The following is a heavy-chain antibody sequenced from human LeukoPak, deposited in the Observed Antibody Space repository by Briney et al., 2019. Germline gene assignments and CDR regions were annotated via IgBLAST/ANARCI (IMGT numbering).Heavy chain of an antibody. J-gene: IGHJ4*02. D-gene: IGHD6-19*01. CDR3: ARGQWLDLPPLGY. Sequence: SETLSLTCAVYGGSFSGYYWSWIRQPPGKGLEWIGEINHSGSTNYNASLKSRVTISVDTSKNQFSLKLSSVTAADTAVYYCARGQWLDLPPLGYWGQGSLVTVSS. CDR2: INHSGST. CDR1: GGSFSGYY. V-gene: IGHV4-34*01.